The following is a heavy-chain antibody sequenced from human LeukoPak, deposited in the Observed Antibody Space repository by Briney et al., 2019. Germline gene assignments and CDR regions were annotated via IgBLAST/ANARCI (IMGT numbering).Heavy chain of an antibody. V-gene: IGHV1-8*01. D-gene: IGHD3-3*01. CDR3: ARGRVFAIFGVVESWFDP. CDR2: MNPNSGNT. CDR1: GYTFTSYD. J-gene: IGHJ5*02. Sequence: GASVKVSCKASGYTFTSYDINWVRQATGQGPEWMGWMNPNSGNTGYAQKFQGRVTMTRNTSISTAYMELSSLRSEDTAVYYCARGRVFAIFGVVESWFDPWGQGTLVTVSS.